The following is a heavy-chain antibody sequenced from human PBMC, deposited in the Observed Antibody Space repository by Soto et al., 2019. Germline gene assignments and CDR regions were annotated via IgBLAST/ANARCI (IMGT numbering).Heavy chain of an antibody. V-gene: IGHV5-51*01. CDR2: IYPGDSDT. CDR1: GYSFTSYW. Sequence: ESLKISCKGSGYSFTSYWIGWVRQMPGKGLEWMGIIYPGDSDTRYSPSFQGQVTISADKSISTAYLQWSSLKASDTAMYYCARYSGYDGKYYYYYGMDVWGQGTTVTVSS. CDR3: ARYSGYDGKYYYYYGMDV. J-gene: IGHJ6*02. D-gene: IGHD5-12*01.